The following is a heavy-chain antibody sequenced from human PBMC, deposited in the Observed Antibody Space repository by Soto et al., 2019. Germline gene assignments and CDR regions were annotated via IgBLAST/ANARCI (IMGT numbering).Heavy chain of an antibody. CDR2: ISGSGGST. CDR3: AKDRGGRVSTFDY. Sequence: LRLSCAASGFTFSSYAMSWVRQAPGKGLEWVSAISGSGGSTYYADSAKGRFTISRDNSKNTLYLQMNSLRAVDTAVYYSAKDRGGRVSTFDYWGQGTLVTVSS. V-gene: IGHV3-23*01. J-gene: IGHJ4*02. D-gene: IGHD4-17*01. CDR1: GFTFSSYA.